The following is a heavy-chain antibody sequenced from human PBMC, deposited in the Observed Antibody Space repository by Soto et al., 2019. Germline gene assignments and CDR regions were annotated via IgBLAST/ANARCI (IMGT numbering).Heavy chain of an antibody. CDR3: ARGKAAGAGYYYYYYMDV. CDR2: IKQDGSEK. Sequence: GGSLRLSCAASGFTFSSYWMSWVRQAPGKGLEWVANIKQDGSEKYYVDSVKGRFTISRDNAKNSLYLQMNSLRAEDTAVYYCARGKAAGAGYYYYYYMDVWGKGTTVTVSS. V-gene: IGHV3-7*01. D-gene: IGHD1-26*01. J-gene: IGHJ6*03. CDR1: GFTFSSYW.